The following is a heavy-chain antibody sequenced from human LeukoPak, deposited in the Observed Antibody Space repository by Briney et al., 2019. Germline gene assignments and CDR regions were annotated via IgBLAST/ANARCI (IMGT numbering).Heavy chain of an antibody. D-gene: IGHD6-19*01. CDR1: GFTFSSYA. Sequence: GGSLRLSCAASGFTFSSYAMSWVRQAPGKGLEWVSAISGSGGSTYYADSVKGRFTTSRDNSKNTLYLQMNSLRAEDTAVYYCAATIAVATLGDYWGEETLVTVPS. V-gene: IGHV3-23*01. CDR2: ISGSGGST. CDR3: AATIAVATLGDY. J-gene: IGHJ4*02.